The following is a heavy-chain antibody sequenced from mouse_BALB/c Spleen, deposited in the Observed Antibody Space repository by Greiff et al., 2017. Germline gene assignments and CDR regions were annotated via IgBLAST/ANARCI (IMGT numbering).Heavy chain of an antibody. CDR2: ISNGGGST. CDR3: ARRYGNYFDY. V-gene: IGHV5-12-2*01. Sequence: EVQGVESGGGLVQPGGSLKLSCAASGFTFSSYTMSWVRQTPEKRLEWVAYISNGGGSTYYPDTVKGRFTISRDNAKNTLYLQMSSLKSEDTAMYYCARRYGNYFDYWGQGTTLTVSS. CDR1: GFTFSSYT. J-gene: IGHJ2*01. D-gene: IGHD2-10*02.